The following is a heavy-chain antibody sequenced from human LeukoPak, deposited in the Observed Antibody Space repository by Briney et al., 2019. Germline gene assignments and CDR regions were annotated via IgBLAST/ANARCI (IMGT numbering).Heavy chain of an antibody. D-gene: IGHD2-2*01. CDR1: GFTFNNYG. Sequence: SGGSLRLSCAASGFTFNNYGMHWVRQAPGKGLEWVAVISYDGRNKHYPDSVKGRFTISRDISTDTLWLQMDSLRTGDTAVYYCAKGPLRGTAAAIDYWGQGTLVTVSS. CDR2: ISYDGRNK. V-gene: IGHV3-30*18. CDR3: AKGPLRGTAAAIDY. J-gene: IGHJ4*02.